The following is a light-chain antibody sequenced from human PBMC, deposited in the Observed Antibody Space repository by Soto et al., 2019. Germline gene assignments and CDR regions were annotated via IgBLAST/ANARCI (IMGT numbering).Light chain of an antibody. Sequence: EIVLTQSPATLSLSPGERATISCRASQSVSSYLAWYQQKPGQAPRILIYDASNMATGIPARFSGSGSGADFTLAISSLEPEDFAVYYCQQRSNWPLMYTFGQGTKLEIK. CDR3: QQRSNWPLMYT. J-gene: IGKJ2*01. CDR1: QSVSSY. V-gene: IGKV3-11*01. CDR2: DAS.